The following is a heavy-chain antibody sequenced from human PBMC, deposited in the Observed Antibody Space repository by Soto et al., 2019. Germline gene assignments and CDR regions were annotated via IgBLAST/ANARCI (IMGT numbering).Heavy chain of an antibody. D-gene: IGHD3-16*01. J-gene: IGHJ4*02. CDR2: IWYDGSNK. CDR3: ARDRGAYGFDY. V-gene: IGHV3-33*01. Sequence: QVQLVESGGGVVQPGRSLRLSCAASGFTFSSYGMQWVRQAPGKGLEWVAVIWYDGSNKYYIDSVKGRFTISRDNSKNTLYLQMNNLRAEDTAVYSCARDRGAYGFDYWGQGTLVTVFS. CDR1: GFTFSSYG.